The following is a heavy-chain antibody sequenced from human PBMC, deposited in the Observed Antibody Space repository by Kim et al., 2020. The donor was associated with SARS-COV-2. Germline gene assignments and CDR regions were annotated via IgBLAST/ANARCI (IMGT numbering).Heavy chain of an antibody. CDR2: YSGNT. J-gene: IGHJ4*02. CDR3: ARGTDY. V-gene: IGHV4-31*02. D-gene: IGHD1-1*01. Sequence: YSGNTYYNPSLHSRVTISVDTSKNQLSLKLSSVNAADTAVYYCARGTDYWGQGTLVTVSS.